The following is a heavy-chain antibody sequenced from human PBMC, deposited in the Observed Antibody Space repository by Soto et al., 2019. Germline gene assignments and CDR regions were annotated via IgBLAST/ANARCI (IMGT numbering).Heavy chain of an antibody. J-gene: IGHJ4*02. Sequence: QAQLQESGPGLMKPSGTLSLTCAVSGGSITSNWWSWVRQPPGKGLEWIAEIFHTGSANYNPSLMGRLTISMDKSRNHLSLNLNSVTAADTAVYYCARHIAVSGTRGFDHWGQGTLVTVSS. V-gene: IGHV4-4*02. D-gene: IGHD2-21*01. CDR3: ARHIAVSGTRGFDH. CDR1: GGSITSNW. CDR2: IFHTGSA.